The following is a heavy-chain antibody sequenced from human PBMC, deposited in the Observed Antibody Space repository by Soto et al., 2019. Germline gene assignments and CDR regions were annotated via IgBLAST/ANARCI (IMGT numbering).Heavy chain of an antibody. V-gene: IGHV3-74*01. CDR2: INSGGGTT. CDR1: GFTFSSYW. Sequence: GGSLRLSCAASGFTFSSYWMHWFRQAPGKGLVWVSRINSGGGTTTYADSVKGRFTISRDNAKNTLYLQMNGLRVEDTAVYYCARWFTYGNFDYFDYWGQGTQVTVSS. J-gene: IGHJ4*02. CDR3: ARWFTYGNFDYFDY. D-gene: IGHD3-10*01.